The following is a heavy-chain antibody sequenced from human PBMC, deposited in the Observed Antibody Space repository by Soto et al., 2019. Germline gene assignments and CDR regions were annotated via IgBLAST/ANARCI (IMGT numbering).Heavy chain of an antibody. CDR3: ARDRSGIVGATGAFDI. D-gene: IGHD1-26*01. CDR2: FISSSSYT. J-gene: IGHJ3*02. V-gene: IGHV3-11*06. Sequence: GGSLRLSCAASGFTFSDYYMSWIRQAPGKGLEWVSYFISSSSYTNYADSVKGRFTISRDNAKNSLFLQMNSLRAEDTAVYYCARDRSGIVGATGAFDIWGQGTMVTVSS. CDR1: GFTFSDYY.